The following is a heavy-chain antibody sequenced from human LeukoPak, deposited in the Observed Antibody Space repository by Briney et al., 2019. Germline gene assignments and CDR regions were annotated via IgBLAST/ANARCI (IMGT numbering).Heavy chain of an antibody. Sequence: SETLSLTCAVYGGSFSGYYWSWIRQPPGKGLEWIGEINHSGSTNYNPSLKSRVTISVDTSKNQFSLKLSSVTAADTAVYYCARDVSGYLKTGIDYWGQGTLVTVSS. J-gene: IGHJ4*02. D-gene: IGHD5-18*01. CDR2: INHSGST. CDR1: GGSFSGYY. V-gene: IGHV4-34*01. CDR3: ARDVSGYLKTGIDY.